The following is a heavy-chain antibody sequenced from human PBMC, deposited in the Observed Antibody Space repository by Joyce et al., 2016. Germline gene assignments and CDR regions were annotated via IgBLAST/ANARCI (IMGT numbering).Heavy chain of an antibody. V-gene: IGHV3-74*01. CDR1: GLSFSYYW. CDR3: SRAGITTGYFDY. J-gene: IGHJ4*02. CDR2: INRDGSAA. Sequence: EVQLVESGGGLVQPGGSLRLSCADSGLSFSYYWMHWGRQVPGKGLVWGARINRDGSAANYADSVKGRFTISRDNAKNTLYLQMNGLRDDDTAVYYCSRAGITTGYFDYWGQGTLVTVSS. D-gene: IGHD3-22*01.